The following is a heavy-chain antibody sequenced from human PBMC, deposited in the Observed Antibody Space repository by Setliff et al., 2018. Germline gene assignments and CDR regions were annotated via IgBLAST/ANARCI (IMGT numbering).Heavy chain of an antibody. CDR2: ISA. CDR3: TRGPKDFVVPPTANIFDY. V-gene: IGHV1-18*01. J-gene: IGHJ4*02. CDR1: GYTFVSYG. Sequence: ASVKVSCKTSGYTFVSYGINWVRQAPGQGLEWMGWISAYAQKFQGRVTMTTDTSTNTAFMELRSLRSDDTAVYYCTRGPKDFVVPPTANIFDYWGQGTVVTVSS. D-gene: IGHD2-2*01.